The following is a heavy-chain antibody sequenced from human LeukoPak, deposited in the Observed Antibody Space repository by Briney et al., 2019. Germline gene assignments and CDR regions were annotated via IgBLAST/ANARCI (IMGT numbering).Heavy chain of an antibody. Sequence: GGSLRLSCAASEFTFSSYEMNWVRQAPGKGLEWVSYISSSGSPTYYADSVKGRFTISRDNAKNSLYLQMNSLRAEDTAVYYCARASCSTRCFGNFDCWGQGTLVTVSS. CDR2: ISSSGSPT. V-gene: IGHV3-48*03. D-gene: IGHD2-2*01. CDR1: EFTFSSYE. J-gene: IGHJ4*02. CDR3: ARASCSTRCFGNFDC.